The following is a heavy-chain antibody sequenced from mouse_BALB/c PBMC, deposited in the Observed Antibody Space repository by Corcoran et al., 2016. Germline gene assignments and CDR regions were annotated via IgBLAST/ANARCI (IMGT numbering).Heavy chain of an antibody. Sequence: SQEVQSGPELKKPGETVKISCKASGYTFTNYGMNWVKQAPGKGLKWMGWINTYTGEPTYADDFKGRFAFSLETSASTAYLQINNLKNEDTATYFCAREPRAMDYWGQGTSVTVSS. CDR2: INTYTGEP. CDR3: AREPRAMDY. V-gene: IGHV9-3-1*01. J-gene: IGHJ4*01. CDR1: GYTFTNYG.